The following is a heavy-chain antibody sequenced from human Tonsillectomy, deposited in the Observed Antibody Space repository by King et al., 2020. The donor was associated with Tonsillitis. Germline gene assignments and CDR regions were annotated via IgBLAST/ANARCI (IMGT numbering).Heavy chain of an antibody. CDR1: GFTFSHYG. Sequence: VQLVESGGGVVQPGGSLRLSCAASGFTFSHYGMHWVRQAPGKGLEWVAFIRHDGNHKNYADSVKGRFTISRDNSKNTLFLEMNSLRADDAAVYYCDLNLNGGYDYYYYGMDVRGQGTTVTISS. J-gene: IGHJ6*02. CDR3: DLNLNGGYDYYYYGMDV. CDR2: IRHDGNHK. D-gene: IGHD2-15*01. V-gene: IGHV3-30*02.